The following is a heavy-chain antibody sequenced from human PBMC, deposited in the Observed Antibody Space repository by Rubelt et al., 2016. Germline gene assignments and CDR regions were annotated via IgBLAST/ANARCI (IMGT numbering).Heavy chain of an antibody. V-gene: IGHV1-18*01. J-gene: IGHJ4*02. CDR3: ARDPYGDRHHDY. CDR2: ISAYNGNT. D-gene: IGHD4-17*01. Sequence: QVQLVQSGAEVKKPGASVKVSCKASGYTFTSYGISWVRQAPGQGLEWMGWISAYNGNTNYAQKLQGSGTVTTDTSTSTAYMWVRSLGSDDTAGYYCARDPYGDRHHDYWGQGTLVTVSS. CDR1: GYTFTSYG.